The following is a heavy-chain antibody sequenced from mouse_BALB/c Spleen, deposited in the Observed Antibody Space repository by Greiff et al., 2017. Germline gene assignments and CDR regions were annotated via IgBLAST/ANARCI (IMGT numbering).Heavy chain of an antibody. CDR1: GFTFSSFG. J-gene: IGHJ1*01. CDR2: ISSGSSTS. V-gene: IGHV5-17*02. D-gene: IGHD1-1*01. Sequence: EVKVVESGGGLVQPGGSRKLSCAASGFTFSSFGMHWVRQAPEKGLEWVAYISSGSSTSYYADTVKGRFTISIDNPKNTLFLQMTSRRSEDTAMYYFARYYGSPYWYFDVWGAGTTVTVSS. CDR3: ARYYGSPYWYFDV.